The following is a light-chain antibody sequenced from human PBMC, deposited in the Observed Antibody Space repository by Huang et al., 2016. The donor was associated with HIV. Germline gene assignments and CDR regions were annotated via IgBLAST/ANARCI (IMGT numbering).Light chain of an antibody. CDR2: DAS. V-gene: IGKV1-5*01. J-gene: IGKJ2*01. CDR3: QQYSSYPYT. Sequence: DIQMTQSPSTLSASVGDRVTITCRASQNISTWLAWYQQKPGKAPKLLIYDASSLESGAPSRVSGSGSGTDFTLTISSLQPNNFATYFCQQYSSYPYTFGQGTKLEIK. CDR1: QNISTW.